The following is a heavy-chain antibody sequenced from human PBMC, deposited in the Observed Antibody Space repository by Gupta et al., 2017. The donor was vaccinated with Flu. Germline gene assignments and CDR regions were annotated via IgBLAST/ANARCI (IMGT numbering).Heavy chain of an antibody. CDR1: GFAFSHFG. V-gene: IGHV3-33*01. J-gene: IGHJ4*02. CDR2: IWYDGSNE. Sequence: QVQLVESGGGVVQPVRSLSLSCVASGFAFSHFGMHWVRQAPGKGLEWVAIIWYDGSNEYYADSVKGRFTISRDNSKNTVYLQMNGLRAEDTAIYYCARDLGGQLATGLLDYWGQGTLVTVSS. D-gene: IGHD2-8*02. CDR3: ARDLGGQLATGLLDY.